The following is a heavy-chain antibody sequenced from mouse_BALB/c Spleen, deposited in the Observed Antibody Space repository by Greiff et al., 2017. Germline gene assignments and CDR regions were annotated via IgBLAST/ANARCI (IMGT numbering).Heavy chain of an antibody. CDR3: AQIYYGNFDY. CDR2: INPSNGRT. D-gene: IGHD2-1*01. J-gene: IGHJ2*01. Sequence: QVQLKQPGAELVKPGASVKLSCKASGYTFTSYWMHWVKQRPGQGLEWIGEINPSNGRTNYNEKFKSKATLTVDKSSSTAYMQLSSLTSEDSAVYYCAQIYYGNFDYWGQGTTLTVSS. V-gene: IGHV1S81*02. CDR1: GYTFTSYW.